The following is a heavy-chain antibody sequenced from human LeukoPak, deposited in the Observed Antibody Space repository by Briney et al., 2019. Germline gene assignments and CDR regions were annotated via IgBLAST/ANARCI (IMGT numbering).Heavy chain of an antibody. D-gene: IGHD4-17*01. J-gene: IGHJ4*02. V-gene: IGHV4-59*01. CDR3: ASYADYRFDY. Sequence: SETLSLTCTVSGGSISSYYWTWIRQPPGKGLEWIGYIYYSGSTNHNPSLKSRVTISVDTSENQFSLKLSSVTAADTAVCYCASYADYRFDYWGQGTLVTVSS. CDR2: IYYSGST. CDR1: GGSISSYY.